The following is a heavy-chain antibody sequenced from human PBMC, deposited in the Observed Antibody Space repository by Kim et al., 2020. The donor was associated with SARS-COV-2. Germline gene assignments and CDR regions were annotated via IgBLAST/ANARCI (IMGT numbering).Heavy chain of an antibody. CDR3: ARGRAVVPPAMRGNYYYYPMDV. V-gene: IGHV4-34*01. CDR2: VNHSDNT. D-gene: IGHD2-2*01. J-gene: IGHJ6*02. CDR1: GGSLTDYY. Sequence: SETLSLTCAIHGGSLTDYYWTWIRQTPGRGLEWIGEVNHSDNTNYNPSLKSRVTMSLDLSKNLFSLTLISLTAADTAIYYCARGRAVVPPAMRGNYYYYPMDVWGQGTTVTVSS.